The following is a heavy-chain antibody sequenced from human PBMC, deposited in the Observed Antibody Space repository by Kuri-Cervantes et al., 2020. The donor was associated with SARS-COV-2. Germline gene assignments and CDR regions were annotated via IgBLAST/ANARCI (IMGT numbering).Heavy chain of an antibody. CDR1: GFTFSSYS. J-gene: IGHJ6*02. D-gene: IGHD6-19*01. Sequence: GGSLRLSCATSGFTFSSYSMNWVRQAPGKGLEWVSYISSSSSTIYYADSVKGRFTISGDNAKNSLYLQMNSLRDEDTAVYYCAKAWRGQWLASYYYYGMDVWGQGTTVTVSS. CDR2: ISSSSSTI. V-gene: IGHV3-48*02. CDR3: AKAWRGQWLASYYYYGMDV.